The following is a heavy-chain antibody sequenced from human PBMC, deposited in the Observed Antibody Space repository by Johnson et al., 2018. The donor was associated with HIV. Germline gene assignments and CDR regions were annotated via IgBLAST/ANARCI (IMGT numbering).Heavy chain of an antibody. D-gene: IGHD3-10*01. CDR2: IRSKAYGGTT. CDR3: AKGHYYDI. CDR1: GFTFGDYA. J-gene: IGHJ3*02. V-gene: IGHV3-49*04. Sequence: EVQLVESGGGLVQPGRSLRLSCTASGFTFGDYAMSWVRQAPGKGLEWVGFIRSKAYGGTTEYAASVKGRFTISRDDSKNTLYLQMNSLRAEDTAVYYCAKGHYYDIWGQGTLVTVSS.